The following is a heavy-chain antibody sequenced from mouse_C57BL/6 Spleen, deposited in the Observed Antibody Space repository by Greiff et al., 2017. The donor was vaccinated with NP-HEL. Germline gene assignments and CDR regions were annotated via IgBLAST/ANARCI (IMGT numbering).Heavy chain of an antibody. J-gene: IGHJ3*01. Sequence: VQLQQSGAELVRPGSSVKLSCKASGYTFTSYWMDWVKQRPGQGLEWIGNIYPSDSETHYNQKFKDKATLTVDKSSSTAYMQLSSLTSEDSAVYCCAAFYYDYDVGFAYWGQGTLVTVSA. V-gene: IGHV1-61*01. D-gene: IGHD2-4*01. CDR1: GYTFTSYW. CDR2: IYPSDSET. CDR3: AAFYYDYDVGFAY.